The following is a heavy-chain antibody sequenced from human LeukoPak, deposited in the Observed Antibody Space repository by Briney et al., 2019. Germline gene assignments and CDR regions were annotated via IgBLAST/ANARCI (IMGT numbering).Heavy chain of an antibody. CDR1: GFSISNGYY. Sequence: SETLSLTCTVSGFSISNGYYWGWIRQPPGRGLEWIAHVYHSGDTYYNPSLKSRVTISVDTSKNQFSLKLSSVTAADTAVYYCAREVGGAVAGKGDFGYWGQGTLVTVSS. CDR3: AREVGGAVAGKGDFGY. V-gene: IGHV4-38-2*02. D-gene: IGHD6-19*01. CDR2: VYHSGDT. J-gene: IGHJ4*02.